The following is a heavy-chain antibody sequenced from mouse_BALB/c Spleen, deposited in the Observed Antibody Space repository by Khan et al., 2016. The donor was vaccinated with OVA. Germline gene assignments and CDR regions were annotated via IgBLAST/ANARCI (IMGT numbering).Heavy chain of an antibody. D-gene: IGHD2-4*01. CDR2: IYPGNSDT. Sequence: VQLQQSGTVLARPGTSVKMSCKASGYTFTSYWMHWVKQRPGQGLEWIGAIYPGNSDTSYNQKFKGKAKLTAATSTSTAYMELSSLTNEDSAVYYCTRFDYLFAYWGQGTLVTVSA. CDR3: TRFDYLFAY. CDR1: GYTFTSYW. V-gene: IGHV1-5*01. J-gene: IGHJ3*01.